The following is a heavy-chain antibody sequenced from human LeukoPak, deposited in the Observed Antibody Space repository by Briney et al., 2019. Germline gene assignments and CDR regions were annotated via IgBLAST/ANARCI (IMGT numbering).Heavy chain of an antibody. J-gene: IGHJ4*02. Sequence: SETLSLTCTVSGGSISSSNSYWVWIRQPPGKGLEWIVTLSYSGSTYYNPSLKSRITISVDTSKSQFSLRLSSVTAADTALYYCARHIQGANVCDYWGQGTLVTVPS. CDR1: GGSISSSNSY. D-gene: IGHD2-21*01. CDR2: LSYSGST. CDR3: ARHIQGANVCDY. V-gene: IGHV4-39*01.